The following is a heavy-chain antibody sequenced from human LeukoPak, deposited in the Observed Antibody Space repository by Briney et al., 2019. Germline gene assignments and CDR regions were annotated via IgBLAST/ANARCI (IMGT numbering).Heavy chain of an antibody. CDR1: GDTYTTDG. CDR3: ARDRGIAEADSFDP. CDR2: IDTYSGKT. V-gene: IGHV1-18*01. J-gene: IGHJ5*02. D-gene: IGHD6-13*01. Sequence: GASVKVSCKASGDTYTTDGISWVRQAPGQGLEWMGWIDTYSGKTNYAQKFQGRVTMTSDTSTSTAYMELRSLRSDDTAVYYCARDRGIAEADSFDPWGQGTLVTVSS.